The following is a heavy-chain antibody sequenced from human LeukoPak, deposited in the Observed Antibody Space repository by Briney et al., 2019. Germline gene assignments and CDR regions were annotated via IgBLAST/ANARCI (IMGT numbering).Heavy chain of an antibody. CDR1: GGSISSYY. V-gene: IGHV4-59*01. CDR2: IYYSGST. CDR3: ARVNYDFWSGYYSLDY. D-gene: IGHD3-3*01. J-gene: IGHJ4*02. Sequence: PSETLSLTCTVSGGSISSYYWSWIRQPPGKGLEWIGYIYYSGSTNYNPSLQSRVTISVDTSKNQFSLKLSSVTAADTAVYYCARVNYDFWSGYYSLDYWGQGTLVTVSS.